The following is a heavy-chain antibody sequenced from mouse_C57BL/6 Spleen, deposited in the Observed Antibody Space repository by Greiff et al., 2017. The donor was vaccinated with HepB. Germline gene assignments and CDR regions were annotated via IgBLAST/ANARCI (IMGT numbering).Heavy chain of an antibody. CDR1: GYSFTGYY. CDR2: INPSTGGT. Sequence: EVKLMESGPELVKPGASVKISCKASGYSFTGYYMNWVKQSPEKSLEWIGEINPSTGGTTYNQKFKAKATLTVDKSSSTAYMQLKSLTSEDSAVYYCARKEGGFDYWGQGTTLTVSS. J-gene: IGHJ2*01. D-gene: IGHD1-1*02. CDR3: ARKEGGFDY. V-gene: IGHV1-42*01.